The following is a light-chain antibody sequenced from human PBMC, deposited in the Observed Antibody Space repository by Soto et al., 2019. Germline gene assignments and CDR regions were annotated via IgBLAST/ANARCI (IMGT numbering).Light chain of an antibody. CDR3: CPYAGSSTFVV. CDR2: EGS. V-gene: IGLV2-23*03. Sequence: QSALTQPASVSGSPGQSITISCTGTSSDVGSYNLVSWYQQHPGKAPKLMIYEGSKRPSGVSNRFSGSKSGNTASLTISGLQAEDEGDYYCCPYAGSSTFVVFGGGTKLTVL. CDR1: SSDVGSYNL. J-gene: IGLJ2*01.